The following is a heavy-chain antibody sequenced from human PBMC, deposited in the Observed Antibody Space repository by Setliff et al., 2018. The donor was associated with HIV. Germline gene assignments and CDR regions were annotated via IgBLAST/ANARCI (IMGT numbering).Heavy chain of an antibody. D-gene: IGHD6-19*01. Sequence: SETLSLTCTVSGGSISGSNYYWGWIRQPPGKGLEWVGSIYYSGSTYYSPSLKSRVTISVDTSKNQFSLTLTSVTAADTAVYYCARQQHSSDLEIWNYWGQGTLVTVSS. CDR1: GGSISGSNYY. V-gene: IGHV4-39*01. CDR2: IYYSGST. CDR3: ARQQHSSDLEIWNY. J-gene: IGHJ4*02.